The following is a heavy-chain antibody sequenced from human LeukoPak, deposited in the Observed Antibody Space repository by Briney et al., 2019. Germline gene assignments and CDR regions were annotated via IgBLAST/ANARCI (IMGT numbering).Heavy chain of an antibody. CDR3: ARDLGYSYDSSAYRSAFDY. V-gene: IGHV1-46*01. Sequence: ASVKVSCKASGYTFTGYYMHWVRQAPGQGLQWMGWINPSGGSTSYAQKFQGRVTMTRDTSTSTVYMELSSLRSEDTAVYYCARDLGYSYDSSAYRSAFDYWGQGTLVTVSS. CDR2: INPSGGST. J-gene: IGHJ4*02. CDR1: GYTFTGYY. D-gene: IGHD3-22*01.